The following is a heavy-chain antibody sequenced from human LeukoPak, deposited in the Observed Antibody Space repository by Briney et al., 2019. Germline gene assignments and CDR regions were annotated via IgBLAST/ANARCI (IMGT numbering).Heavy chain of an antibody. J-gene: IGHJ4*02. CDR2: VDPTDSYT. Sequence: GESLKISFKASGYSFTSHCISWVRQMPGKGLEWMGRVDPTDSYTIYSPSFQGHVTISADKSISTAYLQWSSLKASDTTMYYCARHEVYSPSAPLDYWGQGTLVAVSS. CDR3: ARHEVYSPSAPLDY. V-gene: IGHV5-10-1*01. D-gene: IGHD2-8*01. CDR1: GYSFTSHC.